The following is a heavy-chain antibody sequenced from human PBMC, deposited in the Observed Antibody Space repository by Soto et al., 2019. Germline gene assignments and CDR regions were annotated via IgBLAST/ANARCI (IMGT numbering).Heavy chain of an antibody. J-gene: IGHJ6*03. Sequence: PGGSLRLSCAASGFTFSGSAMHWVRQASGKGLEWVGRIRSKANSYATAYAASVKGRFTISRDDSKNTAYLQMNSLKTEDTAVYYCTIRAIRGWRQQLKSDYYYYYMDVWGKGTTVTVSS. D-gene: IGHD6-13*01. CDR2: IRSKANSYAT. CDR1: GFTFSGSA. V-gene: IGHV3-73*01. CDR3: TIRAIRGWRQQLKSDYYYYYMDV.